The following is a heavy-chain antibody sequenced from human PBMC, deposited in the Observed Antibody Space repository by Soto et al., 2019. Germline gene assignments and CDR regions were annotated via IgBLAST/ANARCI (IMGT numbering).Heavy chain of an antibody. J-gene: IGHJ4*02. V-gene: IGHV3-30-3*01. D-gene: IGHD3-16*02. Sequence: QAQLVESGGGVVQPGRSLRLSCAASGFTFSSYAMHWVRQAPGKGLEWVAVISYDGSEKLHADSVKGRFTISRDNSKNTLYLPMNSLRPEDTAVYYGARADAWALPGYRFDYWGQGTLITVSS. CDR2: ISYDGSEK. CDR3: ARADAWALPGYRFDY. CDR1: GFTFSSYA.